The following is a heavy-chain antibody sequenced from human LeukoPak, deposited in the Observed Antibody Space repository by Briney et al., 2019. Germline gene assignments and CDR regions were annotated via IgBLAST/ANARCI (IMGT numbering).Heavy chain of an antibody. CDR1: GGSITNYX. CDR2: XXXXXXX. D-gene: IGHD1-26*01. CDR3: ARDGSYYAY. Sequence: SEXLSLTCTVSGGSITNYXXXWIRQPPXXXLEWXXXXXXXXXXXXXXXXXXXXXXXXDTSKNQFSLKLSSVTAADTAMYYCARDGSYYAYWGQGILVTVSS. V-gene: IGHV4-59*01. J-gene: IGHJ4*02.